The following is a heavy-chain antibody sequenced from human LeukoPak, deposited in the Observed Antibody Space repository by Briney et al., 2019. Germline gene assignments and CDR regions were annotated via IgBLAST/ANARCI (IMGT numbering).Heavy chain of an antibody. J-gene: IGHJ4*02. V-gene: IGHV3-21*01. CDR3: VGLRRNSDTSGYYYYYDY. D-gene: IGHD3-22*01. CDR2: ISVRSNYI. Sequence: GGSLRLSCAASGYTFSSYSINWVRQAPGKGLEWVSSISVRSNYIYYADSVRGRFSISRDDARDSLYLQMNSLRAEDTAVYYCVGLRRNSDTSGYYYYYDYWGQGTLVTVSS. CDR1: GYTFSSYS.